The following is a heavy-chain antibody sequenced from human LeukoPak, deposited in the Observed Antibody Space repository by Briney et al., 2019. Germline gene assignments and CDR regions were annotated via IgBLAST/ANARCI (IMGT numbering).Heavy chain of an antibody. CDR3: ARGYGSGSSYFGY. D-gene: IGHD3-10*01. CDR1: GFAFRTYA. Sequence: GGSLRLSCAASGFAFRTYAMHWVRQAPGKGLDWVAIMSYDGRNEYYADSVKGRFTISRDNSKNALFLQMNSLRPEDTANYHCARGYGSGSSYFGYWGQGTLVTVSS. V-gene: IGHV3-30-3*01. J-gene: IGHJ4*02. CDR2: MSYDGRNE.